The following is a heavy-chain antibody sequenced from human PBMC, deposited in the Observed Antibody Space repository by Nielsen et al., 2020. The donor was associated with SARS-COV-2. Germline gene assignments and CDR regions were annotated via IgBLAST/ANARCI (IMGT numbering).Heavy chain of an antibody. V-gene: IGHV1-69*06. J-gene: IGHJ3*02. D-gene: IGHD3-3*01. CDR3: ARSNRRSGSDAFDI. CDR1: GGTSSRYG. Sequence: SVKVSCKASGGTSSRYGISWVRQAPGQGLEWMGGIIPIFGTANYAQKFQGRVTITADKSTSTAYMELSSLRSEDTAVYYCARSNRRSGSDAFDIWGQGTMVTVSS. CDR2: IIPIFGTA.